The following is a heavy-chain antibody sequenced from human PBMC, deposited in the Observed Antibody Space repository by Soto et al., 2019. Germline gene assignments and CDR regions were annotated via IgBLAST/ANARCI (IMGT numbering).Heavy chain of an antibody. CDR1: GLTFSSYA. Sequence: EVQLLISGGGLVSPGGSLRLSCAASGLTFSSYAMSWVRQAPGKGLEWLAGITFRGDNTYYADSVKGRFSLSRDNSRNRLDLQMNNLKVEDTALYYCAKLGTMGVFDNWGQGTLLTVTS. D-gene: IGHD1-1*01. CDR3: AKLGTMGVFDN. CDR2: ITFRGDNT. V-gene: IGHV3-23*01. J-gene: IGHJ4*02.